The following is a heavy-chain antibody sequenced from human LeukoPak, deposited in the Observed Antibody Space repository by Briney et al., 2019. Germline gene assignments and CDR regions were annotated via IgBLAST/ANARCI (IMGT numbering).Heavy chain of an antibody. V-gene: IGHV3-23*01. D-gene: IGHD6-13*01. CDR3: AKAIAAPVWYLDL. Sequence: GGSLRLSFAAFRLTFCSNAMSLVRQAPGKGLEWVSTISGRGDSTYYADSVKGRFTISRDNSRNRLYLQMNTLRAEDTAVYYSAKAIAAPVWYLDLWGRGTLVTVSS. CDR2: ISGRGDST. J-gene: IGHJ2*01. CDR1: RLTFCSNA.